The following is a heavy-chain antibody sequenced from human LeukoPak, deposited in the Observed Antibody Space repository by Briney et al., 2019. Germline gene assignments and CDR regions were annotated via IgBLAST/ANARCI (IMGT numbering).Heavy chain of an antibody. J-gene: IGHJ2*01. CDR3: ARDGQAESWYFDL. D-gene: IGHD3/OR15-3a*01. CDR2: INPNSGGT. Sequence: ASVKVSCKASGYTFTGYYMHWVRQAPGQGLEWMGWINPNSGGTNYAQKFQGRVTMTRDTSISTAYMELSRLRSDDTAVYYCARDGQAESWYFDLWGRGTLVTVSS. CDR1: GYTFTGYY. V-gene: IGHV1-2*02.